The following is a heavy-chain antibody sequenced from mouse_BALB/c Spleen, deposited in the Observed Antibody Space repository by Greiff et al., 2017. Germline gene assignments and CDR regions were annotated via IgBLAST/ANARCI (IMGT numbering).Heavy chain of an antibody. CDR3: ARAPITTVVGYYFDY. V-gene: IGHV5-15*02. CDR2: ISNLAYSI. J-gene: IGHJ2*01. Sequence: EVQRVESGGGLVQPGGSRKLSCAASGFTFSDYGMAWVRQAPGKGPEWVAFISNLAYSIYYADTVTGRFTISRENAKNTLYLEMSSLRSEDTAMYYCARAPITTVVGYYFDYWGQGTTLTVSS. CDR1: GFTFSDYG. D-gene: IGHD1-1*01.